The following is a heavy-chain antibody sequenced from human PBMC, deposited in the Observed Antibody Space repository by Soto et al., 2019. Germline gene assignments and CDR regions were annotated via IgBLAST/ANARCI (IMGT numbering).Heavy chain of an antibody. CDR2: IWSDGSNN. D-gene: IGHD6-13*01. Sequence: GGSLRLSCAASGFTFSSYGMHCVRQAPCKGLEWVAVIWSDGSNNYYADSVKGRFTISRDKSKNTLYLQMNSLRAEDTAVYYCGRAAGPSNPYYFDYWGQGTPVTVSS. CDR3: GRAAGPSNPYYFDY. J-gene: IGHJ4*02. CDR1: GFTFSSYG. V-gene: IGHV3-33*01.